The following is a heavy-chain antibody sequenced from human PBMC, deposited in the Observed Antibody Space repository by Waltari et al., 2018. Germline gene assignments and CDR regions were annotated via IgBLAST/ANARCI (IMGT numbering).Heavy chain of an antibody. V-gene: IGHV3-53*02. CDR2: MYRGCST. D-gene: IGHD6-6*01. J-gene: IGHJ3*02. CDR1: GFTVSSTY. CDR3: ASTSSIAARHAFDI. Sequence: EVQLVETGGGLIQPGGSLRLSCAASGFTVSSTYMSWVRQAPGKGLEWGSVMYRGCSTNYADAGKGRFTIYRDNSKNTLYLQMNSLRAEDTAVYYCASTSSIAARHAFDIWGQGTMVTVSS.